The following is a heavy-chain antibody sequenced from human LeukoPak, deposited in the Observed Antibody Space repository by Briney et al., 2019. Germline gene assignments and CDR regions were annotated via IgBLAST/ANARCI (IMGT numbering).Heavy chain of an antibody. CDR1: GYTFTGYY. V-gene: IGHV1-2*06. CDR2: INPNSGGT. Sequence: ASVKVSCKASGYTFTGYYMHWVRQAPGQGLEWMGRINPNSGGTNYAQKFQGRVTMTRDTSISTAYMELSRLRSDDTAVYYCARGSYYDNRTPYYYYYYMDVWGKGTTVTVSS. CDR3: ARGSYYDNRTPYYYYYYMDV. D-gene: IGHD3-22*01. J-gene: IGHJ6*03.